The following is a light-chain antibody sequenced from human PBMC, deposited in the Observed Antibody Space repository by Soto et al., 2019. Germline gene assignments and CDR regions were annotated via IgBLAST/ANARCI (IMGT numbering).Light chain of an antibody. CDR2: LGS. Sequence: DLVMTQSPLSLPVTPGEPASISCRSSQSLLHSNGYNYLDWYLQTPGQSPQLLIYLGSNRAAGVPDGLSGSGSGTDFAMKISRVEDEDVEVYYCMQAPDSPWTFGQGNKGEIK. CDR1: QSLLHSNGYNY. CDR3: MQAPDSPWT. J-gene: IGKJ1*01. V-gene: IGKV2-28*01.